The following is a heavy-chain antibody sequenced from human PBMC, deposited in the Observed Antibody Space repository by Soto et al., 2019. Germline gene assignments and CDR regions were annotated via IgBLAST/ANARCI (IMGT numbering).Heavy chain of an antibody. Sequence: QVQLVQSGAEVKKPGSSVKVSCKASGGTFSSYAISWVRQAPGQGLEWMGGIIPIFGTANYAQKFQGRVTITADESTSTAYMELSSLRSEDTAVYYCAREGGITILGVVISGMDVWGQGTTVTVSS. CDR3: AREGGITILGVVISGMDV. D-gene: IGHD3-3*01. CDR1: GGTFSSYA. V-gene: IGHV1-69*01. CDR2: IIPIFGTA. J-gene: IGHJ6*02.